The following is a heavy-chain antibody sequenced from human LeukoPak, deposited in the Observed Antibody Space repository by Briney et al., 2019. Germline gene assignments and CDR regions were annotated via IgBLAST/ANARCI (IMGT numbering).Heavy chain of an antibody. D-gene: IGHD3-22*01. CDR3: ARALYDSSGYSKYYYYYYGMDV. Sequence: PGGSLRLSCEASGFSFSTYGMHWVRQAPGKGLEWVAAAQGDGRLQYYADSVKGRFTISKDISKSTLYVQMNSLRAEDTAVYYCARALYDSSGYSKYYYYYYGMDVWGQGTTVTVSS. V-gene: IGHV3-33*01. CDR2: AQGDGRLQ. CDR1: GFSFSTYG. J-gene: IGHJ6*02.